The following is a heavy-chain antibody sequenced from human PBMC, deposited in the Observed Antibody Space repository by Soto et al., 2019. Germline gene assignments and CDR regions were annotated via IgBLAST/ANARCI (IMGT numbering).Heavy chain of an antibody. V-gene: IGHV3-48*02. CDR1: GFTFDDYG. CDR2: ISFSGHSV. CDR3: ARRLDPLQYSDY. Sequence: VQLVESGGGLVQPGGSLRLSCAASGFTFDDYGMNWVRQAPGKRLEWVSFISFSGHSVYYADSVWSRFTISRDNAKSTLFLEMNSLRDDDTATYYCARRLDPLQYSDYWRQGTLVTVSS. J-gene: IGHJ4*02. D-gene: IGHD5-12*01.